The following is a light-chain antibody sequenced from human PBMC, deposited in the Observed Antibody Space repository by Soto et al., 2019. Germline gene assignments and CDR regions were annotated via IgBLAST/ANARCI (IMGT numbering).Light chain of an antibody. CDR1: QGISNY. CDR2: AAS. Sequence: DIQMTQSPSSLSASVGDRVSITCRASQGISNYLAWYQQKPGKVPEILIYAASTLRSGVPSRFSGGGSGTDFTLTISSPQPGDVATYYCQKYNSAPLTFGGGTKVELK. V-gene: IGKV1-27*01. J-gene: IGKJ4*01. CDR3: QKYNSAPLT.